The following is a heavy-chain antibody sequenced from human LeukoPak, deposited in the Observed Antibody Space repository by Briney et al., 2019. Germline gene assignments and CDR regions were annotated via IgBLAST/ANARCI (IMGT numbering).Heavy chain of an antibody. J-gene: IGHJ6*03. Sequence: ASVKVSCKASGYTFTSYGISWVRQAPGQGLEWMGWISAYNGNTNYAQKLQGRVTMTTDTSTSTAYVELRSLRSDDTAVYYCAREGLTSSSWPHYYYYYYMDVWGKGTTVTVSS. CDR3: AREGLTSSSWPHYYYYYYMDV. CDR1: GYTFTSYG. D-gene: IGHD6-13*01. CDR2: ISAYNGNT. V-gene: IGHV1-18*01.